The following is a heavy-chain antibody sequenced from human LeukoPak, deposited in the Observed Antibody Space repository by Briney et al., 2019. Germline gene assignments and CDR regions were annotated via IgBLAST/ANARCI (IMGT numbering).Heavy chain of an antibody. J-gene: IGHJ4*02. CDR3: ARDSSGYW. D-gene: IGHD3-22*01. CDR2: INHSGST. V-gene: IGHV4-34*01. CDR1: GGSFSGYY. Sequence: PSETLSLTCAVYGGSFSGYYWSWIRQPPGKGLEWIGEINHSGSTNYNPSLKSRVTISVDTSKNQFSLKLSSVTAADTAVYYCARDSSGYWWGQGTLVTVSS.